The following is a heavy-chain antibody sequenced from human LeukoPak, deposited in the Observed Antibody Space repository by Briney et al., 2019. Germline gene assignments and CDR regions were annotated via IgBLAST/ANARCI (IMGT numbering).Heavy chain of an antibody. Sequence: GGSLRLSCAASGFTFSSYGMHWVRQAPGKGLEWVAVISYDGSNKYYADSVKGRFTISRDNSKNTLYLQMNSLRAEDTAVYYCAKSFVQLEAYHYYYMDVWGKGTTVTVSS. D-gene: IGHD1-1*01. CDR1: GFTFSSYG. CDR3: AKSFVQLEAYHYYYMDV. V-gene: IGHV3-30*18. J-gene: IGHJ6*03. CDR2: ISYDGSNK.